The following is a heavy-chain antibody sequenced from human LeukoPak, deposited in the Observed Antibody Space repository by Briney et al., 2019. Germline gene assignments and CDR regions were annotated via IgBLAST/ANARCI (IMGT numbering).Heavy chain of an antibody. CDR1: GGSISSSGYY. CDR3: GRYSASSGWFDP. V-gene: IGHV4-39*01. D-gene: IGHD1-26*01. Sequence: SETLSLTCTVSGGSISSSGYYWVWIRQPPGKGLEWIGIVYYSGSTQYNPTLKSRVTISVDTSKNQFSLQLSSVIAADTAVYYCGRYSASSGWFDPWGQGTLVTVSS. J-gene: IGHJ5*02. CDR2: VYYSGST.